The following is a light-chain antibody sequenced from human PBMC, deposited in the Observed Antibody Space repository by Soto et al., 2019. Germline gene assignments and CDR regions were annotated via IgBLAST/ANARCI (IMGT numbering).Light chain of an antibody. Sequence: DIQMTQSPSTLSASVGDRVTITCRASQSIGSWLAWYQQKPGKAPKLLIYKASSLESGVPSRFSGSRSGTEFTLTISSLQPDDFARYYCQQYRSYSPWTFGQGTKVEIK. CDR3: QQYRSYSPWT. CDR2: KAS. J-gene: IGKJ1*01. CDR1: QSIGSW. V-gene: IGKV1-5*03.